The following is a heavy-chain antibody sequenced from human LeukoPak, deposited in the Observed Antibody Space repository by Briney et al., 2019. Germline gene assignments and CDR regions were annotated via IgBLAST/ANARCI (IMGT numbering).Heavy chain of an antibody. D-gene: IGHD2-15*01. CDR2: IYTSGST. CDR1: GGSISSYY. V-gene: IGHV4-4*07. Sequence: SETLSLTCTVSGGSISSYYWSWIRQPAGKGLEWIGRIYTSGSTNYNPSLKSRVTMSVDTSKNQFSLKLSSVTAADTAVYYCARIYCSGGSCYSEGWFDPWGQGTLVTVSS. CDR3: ARIYCSGGSCYSEGWFDP. J-gene: IGHJ5*02.